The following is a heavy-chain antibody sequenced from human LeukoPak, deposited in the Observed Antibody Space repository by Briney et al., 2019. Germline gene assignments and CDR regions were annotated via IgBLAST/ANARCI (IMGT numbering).Heavy chain of an antibody. V-gene: IGHV4-59*01. D-gene: IGHD6-13*01. CDR3: ARAPLHPSAAAGTVDL. CDR2: IYYSGST. Sequence: PSETLSLTCTVSGGSISSYYWSWIRQPPGKGLEWIGYIYYSGSTNYNPSPKSRVTIPVDTSKNQFSLKLSSVTAADTAVYYCARAPLHPSAAAGTVDLWGRGTLVTVSS. CDR1: GGSISSYY. J-gene: IGHJ2*01.